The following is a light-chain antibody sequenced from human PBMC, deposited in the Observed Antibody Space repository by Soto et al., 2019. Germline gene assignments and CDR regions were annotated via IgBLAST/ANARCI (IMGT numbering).Light chain of an antibody. J-gene: IGLJ1*01. Sequence: QSVLTQPPSVSGAPGQRVTISCTGSSSNIGAGYDVHWYQQLPGTAPKLLIYGNSNRPSGVPDRFSGSKSGTSASLAITGLQAEEEADDYGQSYDSSLSGHVFGTGTKVTVL. V-gene: IGLV1-40*01. CDR3: QSYDSSLSGHV. CDR1: SSNIGAGYD. CDR2: GNS.